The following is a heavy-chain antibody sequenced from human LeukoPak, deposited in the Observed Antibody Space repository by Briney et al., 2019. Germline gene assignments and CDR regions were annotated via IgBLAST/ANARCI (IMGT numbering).Heavy chain of an antibody. CDR3: ARFLRGGGDAFDI. D-gene: IGHD3-10*01. J-gene: IGHJ3*02. V-gene: IGHV1-2*02. CDR1: GYTFTGYY. CDR2: INPNSGGT. Sequence: ASVKVSCKASGYTFTGYYTHWVRQAPGQGLEWMGWINPNSGGTNYAQKFQGRVTMTRDTSISTAYMELSRLRSDDTAVYYCARFLRGGGDAFDIWGQGTMVTVSS.